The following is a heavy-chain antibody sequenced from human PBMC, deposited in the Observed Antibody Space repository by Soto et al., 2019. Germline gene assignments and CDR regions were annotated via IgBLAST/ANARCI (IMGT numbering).Heavy chain of an antibody. D-gene: IGHD3-3*01. J-gene: IGHJ3*01. V-gene: IGHV1-69*08. Sequence: QVQLVQSGGEVRKPGSSVKVSCKAPGGTFSTYIISWVRQAPGQGLEWMGRIIPIPDITNYAQKFQGRVTVTADRSTSTAYMELNSLKSEDTAVYYCARDRITTRGDAFDLWGQGTMVTVSS. CDR1: GGTFSTYI. CDR2: IIPIPDIT. CDR3: ARDRITTRGDAFDL.